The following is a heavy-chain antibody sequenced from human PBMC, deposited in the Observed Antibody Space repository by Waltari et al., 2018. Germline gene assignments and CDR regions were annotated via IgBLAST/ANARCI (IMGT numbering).Heavy chain of an antibody. CDR1: GYTFTGYY. CDR3: AREPIVLMVYASPTRDSNFDY. Sequence: QVQLVQSGAEVKKPGASVKVSCKASGYTFTGYYMHWVRQAPGQGLEWMGWINPNSGGTNYAQKFQGRVTMTRDTSISTAYMELSRLRSDDTAVYYCAREPIVLMVYASPTRDSNFDYWGQGTLVTVSS. V-gene: IGHV1-2*02. J-gene: IGHJ4*02. D-gene: IGHD2-8*01. CDR2: INPNSGGT.